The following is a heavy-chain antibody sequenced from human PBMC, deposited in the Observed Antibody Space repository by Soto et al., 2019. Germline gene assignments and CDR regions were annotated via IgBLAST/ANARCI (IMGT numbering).Heavy chain of an antibody. CDR2: IYYSGST. D-gene: IGHD1-26*01. CDR3: ARTRQWARHWFDP. CDR1: GASISSSSYY. J-gene: IGHJ5*02. Sequence: ESLSLTCPVSGASISSSSYYGGWIRQPPGKGLEWIGSIYYSGSTYYNPSLKSRVTISVDTSKNQFSLKLSSVTAADKAVYYCARTRQWARHWFDPWGQGTLVTVYS. V-gene: IGHV4-39*01.